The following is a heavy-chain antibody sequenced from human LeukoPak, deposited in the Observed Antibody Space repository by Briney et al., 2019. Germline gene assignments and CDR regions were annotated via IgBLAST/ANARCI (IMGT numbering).Heavy chain of an antibody. V-gene: IGHV4-59*01. CDR3: VGYSYGYFFNYYMDV. J-gene: IGHJ6*03. D-gene: IGHD5-18*01. CDR1: GGSISSYY. CDR2: IYYSGST. Sequence: SETLSLTCTVSGGSISSYYWRWLRQPPGKGLEWIGYIYYSGSTNYNPSLKSRVTISVDTSKNQFSLKLSSVTAADTAVYYCVGYSYGYFFNYYMDVWGKGTTVTISS.